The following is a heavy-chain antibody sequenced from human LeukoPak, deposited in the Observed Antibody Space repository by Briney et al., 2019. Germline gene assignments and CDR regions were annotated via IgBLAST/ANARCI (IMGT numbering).Heavy chain of an antibody. Sequence: ASVKVSCKASGYTLTSYYMHWVRQAPGQGLEWMGIINPSGGSTSYAQKFQGRVTMTRDTSTSTVYMELSSLRSEDTAVYYCARGHMDYYGSGSLNNWFDPWGQGTLVTVSS. V-gene: IGHV1-46*01. D-gene: IGHD3-10*01. CDR1: GYTLTSYY. CDR3: ARGHMDYYGSGSLNNWFDP. J-gene: IGHJ5*02. CDR2: INPSGGST.